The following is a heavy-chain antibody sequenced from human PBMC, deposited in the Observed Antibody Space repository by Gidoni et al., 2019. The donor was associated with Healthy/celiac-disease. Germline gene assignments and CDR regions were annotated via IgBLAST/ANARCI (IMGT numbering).Heavy chain of an antibody. Sequence: EVQLLESGGGLVQPGGSLRLSCAASGFTFSSYAMSWVRQAPGKGLELVSAISGSGGSTYYADSVKGRFTISRDNSKNTLYLQMNSLRAEDTAVYYCAREVWFGELLTTYYYGMDVWGQGTTVTVSS. J-gene: IGHJ6*02. V-gene: IGHV3-23*01. CDR1: GFTFSSYA. CDR3: AREVWFGELLTTYYYGMDV. D-gene: IGHD3-10*01. CDR2: ISGSGGST.